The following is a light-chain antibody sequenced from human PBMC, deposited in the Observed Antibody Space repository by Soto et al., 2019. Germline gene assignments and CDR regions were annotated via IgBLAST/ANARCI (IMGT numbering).Light chain of an antibody. CDR1: QSVSSY. V-gene: IGKV3-11*01. CDR2: DAS. Sequence: EIVLTQSPATLSLSPGERATLSCRASQSVSSYLAWYQQKPGQAPRLLIYDASNRATGIPARFSGSGSGTDFTLTISSLEPEDFAVYYCQQRSSWPPEFTFGQGTRVEIK. CDR3: QQRSSWPPEFT. J-gene: IGKJ2*01.